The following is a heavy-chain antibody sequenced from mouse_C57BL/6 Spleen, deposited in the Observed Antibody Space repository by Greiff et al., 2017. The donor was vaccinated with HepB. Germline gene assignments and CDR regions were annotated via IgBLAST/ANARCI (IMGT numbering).Heavy chain of an antibody. CDR3: ARAEGLPSYVDY. CDR1: GYTFTSYW. J-gene: IGHJ2*01. D-gene: IGHD3-1*01. CDR2: IDPSDSYT. V-gene: IGHV1-69*01. Sequence: QVQLQQSGAELVMPGASVKLSCKASGYTFTSYWMHWVKQRPGQGLEWIGEIDPSDSYTNYNQKFKGKSTLTVDKSSSTAYMQLSSLTSEDSAVYYCARAEGLPSYVDYWGQGTTLTVSS.